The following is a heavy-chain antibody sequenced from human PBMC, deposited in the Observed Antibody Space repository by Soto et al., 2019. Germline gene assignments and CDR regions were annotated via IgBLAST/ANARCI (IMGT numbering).Heavy chain of an antibody. CDR2: IYWDDDK. Sequence: QITLKESGPTLVKPTQTLTLTCTFSGFSLSTSGVGVGWIRQPPGKALEWLALIYWDDDKHYSPSLKSRLTITKDTSKNQVVLTMTNMDPVDTATYYCAHRTYGSAPSNWFDPWGQGTLVTVSS. CDR1: GFSLSTSGVG. D-gene: IGHD3-10*01. CDR3: AHRTYGSAPSNWFDP. J-gene: IGHJ5*02. V-gene: IGHV2-5*02.